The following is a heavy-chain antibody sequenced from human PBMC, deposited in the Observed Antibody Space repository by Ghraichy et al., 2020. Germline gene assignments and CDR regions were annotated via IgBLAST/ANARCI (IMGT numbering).Heavy chain of an antibody. D-gene: IGHD6-19*01. J-gene: IGHJ4*02. CDR2: ISYDGSNK. V-gene: IGHV3-30*18. Sequence: GGSLRLSCAASGFTFSSYGMHWVRQAPGKGLEWVAVISYDGSNKYYADSVKGRFTISRDNSKNTLYLQMNSLRAEDTAVYSCAKDRSGSPNLFDYWGQGTLVTVSS. CDR1: GFTFSSYG. CDR3: AKDRSGSPNLFDY.